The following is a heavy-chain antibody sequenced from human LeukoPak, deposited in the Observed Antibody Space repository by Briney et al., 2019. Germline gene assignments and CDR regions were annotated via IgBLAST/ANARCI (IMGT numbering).Heavy chain of an antibody. J-gene: IGHJ4*02. D-gene: IGHD5-24*01. CDR2: IRYDGSNK. CDR3: AKDRDTAGQRWLHPLDY. V-gene: IGHV3-30*02. CDR1: GFTFSSYG. Sequence: PGGSLRLSCAASGFTFSSYGMHWVRQAPGKGLEWVAFIRYDGSNKYYADSVKGRFTISRDNSKNTLYLQMNSLRAEDTAVYYCAKDRDTAGQRWLHPLDYWGQGTLVTVSS.